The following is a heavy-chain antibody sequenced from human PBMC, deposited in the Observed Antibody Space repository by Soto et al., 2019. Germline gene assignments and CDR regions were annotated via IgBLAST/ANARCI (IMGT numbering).Heavy chain of an antibody. CDR3: GISSGYDPGDAFDI. J-gene: IGHJ3*02. Sequence: EVQLVESGGGLVQPGGSLRLSCAASGFTFSSYWMSWVRQAPGKGLEWVANIKQDGSEKYYVDSVKGRFTISRDNAKNSLYLQMNSLRAEDTAVYYCGISSGYDPGDAFDIWGQGTMVTVSS. CDR2: IKQDGSEK. CDR1: GFTFSSYW. V-gene: IGHV3-7*01. D-gene: IGHD5-12*01.